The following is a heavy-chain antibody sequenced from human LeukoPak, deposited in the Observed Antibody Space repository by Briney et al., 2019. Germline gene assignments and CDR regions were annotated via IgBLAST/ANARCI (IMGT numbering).Heavy chain of an antibody. D-gene: IGHD5-18*01. CDR1: GGTFSSYA. CDR2: IIPILGIA. Sequence: SVKVSCKASGGTFSSYAISWLRQAPGQGLEWMGRIIPILGIANYAQKFQGRVTITADKSTSTAYMELSSLRSEDTAVYYCARESGGYSYGSDYWGQGTLVTVSS. V-gene: IGHV1-69*04. J-gene: IGHJ4*02. CDR3: ARESGGYSYGSDY.